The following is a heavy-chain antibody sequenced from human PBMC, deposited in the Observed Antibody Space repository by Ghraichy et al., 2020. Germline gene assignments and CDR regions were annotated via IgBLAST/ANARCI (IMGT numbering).Heavy chain of an antibody. D-gene: IGHD2-21*02. Sequence: GGSLRLSCAASGFTFSTSWMYWVRQAPGKGLVWVSRINFDGSIISYADSVKGRFTISRDNANSTLYLQMNSLRVEDTAVYHCARDPGYGDPPPNDAFDVWGQGTMVTVSS. V-gene: IGHV3-74*01. CDR2: INFDGSII. CDR3: ARDPGYGDPPPNDAFDV. CDR1: GFTFSTSW. J-gene: IGHJ3*01.